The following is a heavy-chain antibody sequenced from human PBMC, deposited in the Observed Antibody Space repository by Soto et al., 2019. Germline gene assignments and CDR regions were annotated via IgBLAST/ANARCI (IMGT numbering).Heavy chain of an antibody. J-gene: IGHJ6*02. CDR3: AKEGGSGHQDRDYYYYYGMDV. Sequence: GGSLRLSCAASGFTFDDYAMHWVRQAPGKGLEWVSGISWNSGSIGYADSVKGRFTISRDNAKNSLYLQMNSLRAEDTALYYCAKEGGSGHQDRDYYYYYGMDVWGQGTTVTVSS. CDR1: GFTFDDYA. CDR2: ISWNSGSI. V-gene: IGHV3-9*01. D-gene: IGHD1-1*01.